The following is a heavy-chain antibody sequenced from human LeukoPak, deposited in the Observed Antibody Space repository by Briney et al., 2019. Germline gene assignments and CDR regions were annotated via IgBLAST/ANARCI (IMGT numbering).Heavy chain of an antibody. Sequence: SETLSLTCAVYGGSFSGYYWSWIRQPPGKGLEWIGEINHSGSTNYNPSLKSRVTISVDTSKNQFSLKLSSVTAADTAVYYCAVQGGSSSDYNWFDPWGQGTLVTVSS. D-gene: IGHD6-6*01. V-gene: IGHV4-34*01. CDR1: GGSFSGYY. CDR3: AVQGGSSSDYNWFDP. CDR2: INHSGST. J-gene: IGHJ5*02.